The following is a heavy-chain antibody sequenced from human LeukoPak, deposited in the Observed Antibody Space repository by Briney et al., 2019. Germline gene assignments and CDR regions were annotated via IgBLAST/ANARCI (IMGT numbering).Heavy chain of an antibody. V-gene: IGHV1-69*04. J-gene: IGHJ4*02. Sequence: GASVKVSCKASGGTFSSYTISWVRQAPGQGLEWMGRIIPILGIANYAQKFQGRVTITADKSTSTAYMELSSLRSEDTAVYYCARDGGNWNYEGLDYWGQGTLVTVSS. CDR1: GGTFSSYT. CDR3: ARDGGNWNYEGLDY. CDR2: IIPILGIA. D-gene: IGHD1-7*01.